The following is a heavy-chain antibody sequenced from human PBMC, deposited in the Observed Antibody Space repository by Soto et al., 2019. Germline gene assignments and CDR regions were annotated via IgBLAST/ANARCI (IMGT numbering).Heavy chain of an antibody. D-gene: IGHD2-2*01. CDR2: ITCSGTTT. V-gene: IGHV3-23*01. CDR1: GLTCSNSA. Sequence: EVRLLESGGGLVQPGGSLRLSCAASGLTCSNSAMTWVRQAPGKGLEWVSVITCSGTTTYYADSVKGRFTISRDNSKNTLYLQMNSLRAEDTAVYFCAYNFPYCSNAACYANWGQGTLVTVSS. J-gene: IGHJ4*02. CDR3: AYNFPYCSNAACYAN.